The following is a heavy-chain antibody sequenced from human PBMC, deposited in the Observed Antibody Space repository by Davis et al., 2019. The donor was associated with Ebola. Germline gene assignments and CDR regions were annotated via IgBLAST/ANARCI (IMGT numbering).Heavy chain of an antibody. Sequence: PGGSLRLSCAASGFTFRNYGMHWVRQAPGKGLEWVTYTSYDGSNKYYVDSVKGRFTISRDNAKNSLYLQMNSLRAEDTAVYYCARVPYSYGLGDYGMDVWGQGTTVTVSS. CDR3: ARVPYSYGLGDYGMDV. CDR1: GFTFRNYG. D-gene: IGHD5-18*01. CDR2: TSYDGSNK. V-gene: IGHV3-30-3*01. J-gene: IGHJ6*02.